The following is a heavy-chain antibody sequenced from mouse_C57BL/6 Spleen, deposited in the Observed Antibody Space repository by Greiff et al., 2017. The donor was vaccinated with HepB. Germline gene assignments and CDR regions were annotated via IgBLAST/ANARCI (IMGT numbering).Heavy chain of an antibody. CDR3: TRSRSRAYLDY. V-gene: IGHV1-4*01. J-gene: IGHJ2*01. CDR1: GYTFTSYT. Sequence: QVQLQQSGAELARPGASVKMSCKASGYTFTSYTMHWVKRRPGQGLEWIGYIYPSSGYTKYNQKVKDKATLTADKSSSTAYMQLSSLTSEDSAVSYCTRSRSRAYLDYWGQGTTLTVSS. CDR2: IYPSSGYT. D-gene: IGHD3-3*01.